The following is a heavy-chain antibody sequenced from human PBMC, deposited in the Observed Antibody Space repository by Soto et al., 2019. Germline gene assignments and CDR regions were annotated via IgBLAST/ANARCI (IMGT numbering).Heavy chain of an antibody. Sequence: GGSLRLSCAASGFTVSSNYMSWVRQAPGKGLEWVSVIYSGGSTYYADSMKGRFTIPRDNSKNTLYLQMNSLRAEDTAVYYCARMGSSSSTTQRQRHYYYYGMDVWGQGTTVTVSS. CDR3: ARMGSSSSTTQRQRHYYYYGMDV. J-gene: IGHJ6*02. CDR2: IYSGGST. V-gene: IGHV3-53*01. CDR1: GFTVSSNY. D-gene: IGHD2-2*01.